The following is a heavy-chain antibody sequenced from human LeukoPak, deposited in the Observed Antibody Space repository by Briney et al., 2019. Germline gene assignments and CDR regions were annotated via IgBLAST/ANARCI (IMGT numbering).Heavy chain of an antibody. CDR1: GGSFSGYY. D-gene: IGHD3-10*01. J-gene: IGHJ4*02. V-gene: IGHV4-34*01. CDR2: INHTGST. Sequence: PSETLSLTCAVYGGSFSGYYWSWVRQPPGKGLELIGEINHTGSTKYNPSLKSRVTISVDTTKNQFSLKLSSVTAANTAVYYCAMGYYYGSGSYFGWGQGTLVTVSS. CDR3: AMGYYYGSGSYFG.